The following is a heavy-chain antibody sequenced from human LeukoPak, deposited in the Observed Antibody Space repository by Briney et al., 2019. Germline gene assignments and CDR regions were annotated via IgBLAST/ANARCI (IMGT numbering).Heavy chain of an antibody. Sequence: GASVKVSCKASGGTFSSYAISWVRQAPGQGLEWMGGIIPIFGTANYAQKFQGRVTITADESTSTAYMELSSLRSEDTAVHYCASLRHSGSYYRYYGMDVWGQGTTVTVSS. D-gene: IGHD1-26*01. CDR3: ASLRHSGSYYRYYGMDV. CDR1: GGTFSSYA. V-gene: IGHV1-69*13. CDR2: IIPIFGTA. J-gene: IGHJ6*02.